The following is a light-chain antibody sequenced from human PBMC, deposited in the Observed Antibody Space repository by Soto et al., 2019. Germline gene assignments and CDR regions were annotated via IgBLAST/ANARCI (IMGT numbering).Light chain of an antibody. Sequence: DIQTTKYPSTLSASVGDRVTITCRASQSISSWLAWYQQKPGKAPKLLIYKASSLESGVPSRFSGSGSGTEFTLTISSLQPDDFATYYCQQYNSLWTFGQGTKVEIK. CDR1: QSISSW. CDR3: QQYNSLWT. CDR2: KAS. V-gene: IGKV1-5*03. J-gene: IGKJ1*01.